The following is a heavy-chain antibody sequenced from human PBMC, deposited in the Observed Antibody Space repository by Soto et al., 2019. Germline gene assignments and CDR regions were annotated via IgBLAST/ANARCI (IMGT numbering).Heavy chain of an antibody. CDR3: ALSRSYSSDAFDI. J-gene: IGHJ3*02. D-gene: IGHD2-21*01. Sequence: KNRPASVKVSCKASGYTFTSYAMHWVRQAPGQRLEWMGWINAGNGNTKYSQKFQGRVTITRDTSASTAYMELSSLRSEDTAVYYCALSRSYSSDAFDIWGQGTMVTVSS. CDR1: GYTFTSYA. CDR2: INAGNGNT. V-gene: IGHV1-3*01.